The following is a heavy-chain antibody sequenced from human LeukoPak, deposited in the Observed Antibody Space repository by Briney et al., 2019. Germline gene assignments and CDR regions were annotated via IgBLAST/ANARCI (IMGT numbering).Heavy chain of an antibody. CDR2: ISAYNGNT. D-gene: IGHD3-10*01. Sequence: ASVKVSCKASGYTFTSYGISWVRQAPGQGLEWMGWISAYNGNTNYAQKLQGRVTMTTDTSTSTAYMELRSLRSDDTAVYYCARADPYYPTAHNFDYWGQGTLVTVSS. V-gene: IGHV1-18*01. CDR1: GYTFTSYG. J-gene: IGHJ4*02. CDR3: ARADPYYPTAHNFDY.